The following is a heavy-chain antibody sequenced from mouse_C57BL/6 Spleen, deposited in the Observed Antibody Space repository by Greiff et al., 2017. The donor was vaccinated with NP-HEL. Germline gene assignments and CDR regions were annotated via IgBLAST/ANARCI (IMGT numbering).Heavy chain of an antibody. Sequence: QVQLQQSGAELVRPGSSVKLSCKASGYTFTSYWMHWVKQRPIQGLEWIGNIDPSDSETHYNQKFKDKATLTVDKSSSTAYMQLSSLTSEDSAVYYCARGPHGGFAYWGQGTLVTVSA. CDR3: ARGPHGGFAY. J-gene: IGHJ3*01. CDR1: GYTFTSYW. CDR2: IDPSDSET. V-gene: IGHV1-52*01.